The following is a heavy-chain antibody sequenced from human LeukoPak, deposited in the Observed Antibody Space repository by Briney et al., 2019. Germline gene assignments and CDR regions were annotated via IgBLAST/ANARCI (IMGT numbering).Heavy chain of an antibody. Sequence: GASVKVSCKASGYSFTNYYMHWLRQAPGQGLEWMGTINPRDGSTTYTQKFQGRVTVTRDTSTSTVYMDLSSLRSEDTAVYYRATSTGYDVLTGYQEDHYYFDYWGQGTLVTVSS. CDR1: GYSFTNYY. D-gene: IGHD3-9*01. CDR2: INPRDGST. V-gene: IGHV1-46*01. J-gene: IGHJ4*02. CDR3: ATSTGYDVLTGYQEDHYYFDY.